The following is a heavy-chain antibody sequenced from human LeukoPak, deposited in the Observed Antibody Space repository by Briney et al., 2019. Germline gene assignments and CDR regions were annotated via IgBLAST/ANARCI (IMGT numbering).Heavy chain of an antibody. D-gene: IGHD3-3*01. Sequence: SVKGSSTASGGPFNNYTVSWVRQAPGQGLEWMGRIIPILGIADYAQTFQDRVTITADKSTNTVYMELSSLRSEDTAVYYCTRDYDSEDYWGQGTLVTVSS. CDR2: IIPILGIA. CDR3: TRDYDSEDY. V-gene: IGHV1-69*04. J-gene: IGHJ4*02. CDR1: GGPFNNYT.